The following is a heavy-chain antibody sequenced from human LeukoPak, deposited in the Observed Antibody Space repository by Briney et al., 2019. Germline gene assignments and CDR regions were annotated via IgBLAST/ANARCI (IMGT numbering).Heavy chain of an antibody. J-gene: IGHJ4*02. CDR2: ISSSSSTI. D-gene: IGHD2-2*02. CDR1: GFTFSSYA. V-gene: IGHV3-48*01. Sequence: GGSLRLSCAASGFTFSSYAMSWVRQAPGKGLEWVSYISSSSSTIYYADSVKGRFTISRDNSKNTLYLQMNSLRSEDTAVYYCARDRDCSSTSCHTRTFDCWGQGSLVTVSS. CDR3: ARDRDCSSTSCHTRTFDC.